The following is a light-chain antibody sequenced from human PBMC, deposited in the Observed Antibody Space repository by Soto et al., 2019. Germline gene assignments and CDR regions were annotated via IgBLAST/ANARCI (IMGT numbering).Light chain of an antibody. V-gene: IGLV4-69*01. J-gene: IGLJ2*01. CDR1: SLHSSYA. Sequence: QSVLTQSPSASASLGASVKLTCTLSSLHSSYAIAWHQQQPEKGPRYLMKLSSDGSHSKGDGIPDRFSGSSSGAERYLTISSLQSEDEADYYCQTWDTGARVVFGGGTKVTVL. CDR3: QTWDTGARVV. CDR2: LSSDGSH.